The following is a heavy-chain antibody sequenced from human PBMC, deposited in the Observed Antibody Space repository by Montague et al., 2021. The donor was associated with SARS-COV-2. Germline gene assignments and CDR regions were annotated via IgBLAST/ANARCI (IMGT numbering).Heavy chain of an antibody. CDR3: ARGGLGNRGFDY. CDR1: DVSLSTSTW. CDR2: IYLSGFT. V-gene: IGHV4-4*02. Sequence: SETLSPTCVVSDVSLSTSTWWSWVRQSPGKGLEWVGEIYLSGFTQYNPSVKSRVSISLDGSRSQFSLRLTSVTAADTAVYFCARGGLGNRGFDYWGQGTLVTVSS. D-gene: IGHD3/OR15-3a*01. J-gene: IGHJ4*02.